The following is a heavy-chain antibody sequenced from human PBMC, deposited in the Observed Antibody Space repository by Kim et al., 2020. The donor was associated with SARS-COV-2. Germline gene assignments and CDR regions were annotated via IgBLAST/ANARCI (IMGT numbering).Heavy chain of an antibody. Sequence: YHPALKSRVTISVDTSKDQFSRKLGCVTAADTAVYYCAGELAAAGGWFDPWGQGTLVTVSS. V-gene: IGHV4-59*01. D-gene: IGHD6-25*01. J-gene: IGHJ5*02. CDR3: AGELAAAGGWFDP.